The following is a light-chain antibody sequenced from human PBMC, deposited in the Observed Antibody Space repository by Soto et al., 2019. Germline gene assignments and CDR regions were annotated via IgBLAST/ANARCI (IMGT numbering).Light chain of an antibody. Sequence: ALTQPASVSGSPGQSITISCTGTSSDVGSYNLVSWYQQHPGKAPKLMIYEGSKRPSGVSNRFSGSKSGNTASLTISGLQAEDEADYYCCSYAGSVVFGGGTKLTVL. CDR3: CSYAGSVV. V-gene: IGLV2-23*01. J-gene: IGLJ2*01. CDR1: SSDVGSYNL. CDR2: EGS.